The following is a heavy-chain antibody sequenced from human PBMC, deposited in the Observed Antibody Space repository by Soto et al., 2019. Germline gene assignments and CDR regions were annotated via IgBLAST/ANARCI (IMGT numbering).Heavy chain of an antibody. CDR3: ARLDIVLMVYAIGPDY. CDR1: SGTFSGYY. Sequence: PSDTLSLTCAVYSGTFSGYYWSWIRQPPGKGLEWIGEVNHSGSTNYNPSLKSRVTISVDTSKNQFSLKLSSVTAADTAVYYCARLDIVLMVYAIGPDYWGQGTLVTVSS. CDR2: VNHSGST. J-gene: IGHJ4*02. V-gene: IGHV4-34*01. D-gene: IGHD2-8*01.